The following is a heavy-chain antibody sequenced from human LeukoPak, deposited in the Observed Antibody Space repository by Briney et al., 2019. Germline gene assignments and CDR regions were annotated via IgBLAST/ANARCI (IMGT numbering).Heavy chain of an antibody. J-gene: IGHJ5*02. CDR2: INEVGDDT. Sequence: GGSLRLSCAVSGFTFSNYAMSWVRQTPARGLEWVSSINEVGDDTNYVDSVRGRFTVSRDNSKNTLYLQLNSLRAEDTAPYYCSKRGPNTGWHFFDHWGPGTLVTVS. D-gene: IGHD6-19*01. CDR1: GFTFSNYA. CDR3: SKRGPNTGWHFFDH. V-gene: IGHV3-23*01.